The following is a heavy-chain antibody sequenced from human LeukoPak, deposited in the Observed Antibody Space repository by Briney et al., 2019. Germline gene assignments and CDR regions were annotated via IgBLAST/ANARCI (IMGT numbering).Heavy chain of an antibody. D-gene: IGHD4-17*01. J-gene: IGHJ4*02. CDR1: GGSISSGGDY. Sequence: SETLSLTCNVSGGSISSGGDYWNWIRQHPGKGLEWIGHIYHSGSTNYNPSLKSRVTISVDTSKNQFSLKLTSVTAADTALYYCASTITVTTDYWGQGTLVTVSS. CDR2: IYHSGST. V-gene: IGHV4-31*03. CDR3: ASTITVTTDY.